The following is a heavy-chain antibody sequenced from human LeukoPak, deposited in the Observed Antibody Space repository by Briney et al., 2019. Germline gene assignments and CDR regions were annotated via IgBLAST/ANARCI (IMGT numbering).Heavy chain of an antibody. V-gene: IGHV3-21*01. D-gene: IGHD3-16*01. CDR3: ARGGGTRLIDAFDI. CDR1: GFTFSSYS. CDR2: ISSSSSYI. J-gene: IGHJ3*02. Sequence: GGSLRLSCAASGFTFSSYSMNWVRQAPGKGLEWVSSISSSSSYIYYADSVKGRFTISRDNAKNSLYLQMNSLRAEDTAVYYCARGGGTRLIDAFDIWGQGTMVTVSS.